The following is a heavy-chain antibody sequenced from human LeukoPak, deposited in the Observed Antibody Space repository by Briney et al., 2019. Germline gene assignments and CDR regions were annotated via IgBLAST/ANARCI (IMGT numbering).Heavy chain of an antibody. J-gene: IGHJ6*02. Sequence: PGGSLRLSCAASGFSVSNNYMNWVRQAPGKGLEWVAVISYDGSNKYYADSVKGRFTISRDNSKNALYLQMNSLRAEDTAVYYCARDFNWDGYYYYYGMDVWGQGTTVTVSS. CDR3: ARDFNWDGYYYYYGMDV. CDR2: ISYDGSNK. V-gene: IGHV3-30-3*01. CDR1: GFSVSNNY. D-gene: IGHD7-27*01.